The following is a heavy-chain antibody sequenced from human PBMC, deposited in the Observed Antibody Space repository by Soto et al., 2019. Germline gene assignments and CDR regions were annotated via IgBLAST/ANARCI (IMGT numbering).Heavy chain of an antibody. CDR3: ARLTKEHRHSSSWYSFDY. J-gene: IGHJ4*02. Sequence: GGSLRLSCAASGFTFSSYSMNWVRQAPGKGLEWVSSISSSSSYIYYADSVKGRFTISRDNAKNSLYLQMNSLRAEDTAVYYCARLTKEHRHSSSWYSFDYWGQGTLVTVS. D-gene: IGHD6-13*01. CDR1: GFTFSSYS. V-gene: IGHV3-21*01. CDR2: ISSSSSYI.